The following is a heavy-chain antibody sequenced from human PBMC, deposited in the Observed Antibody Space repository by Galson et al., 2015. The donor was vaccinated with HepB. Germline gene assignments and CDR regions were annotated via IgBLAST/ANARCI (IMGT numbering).Heavy chain of an antibody. Sequence: SLRLSCAASEFTFSTYVMSWVRQAPGKGLEWVSTISATGANTFYTDSVKGRFTISRDNSKNTLYLQMNSLRAEDTAVYYCANVHLTVDTAMISPLWGQGTLVTVSS. CDR3: ANVHLTVDTAMISPL. CDR1: EFTFSTYV. CDR2: ISATGANT. V-gene: IGHV3-23*01. D-gene: IGHD5-18*01. J-gene: IGHJ4*02.